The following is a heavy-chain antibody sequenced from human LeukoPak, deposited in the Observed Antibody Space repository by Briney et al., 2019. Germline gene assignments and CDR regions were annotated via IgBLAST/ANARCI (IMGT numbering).Heavy chain of an antibody. CDR1: GFTFSSTS. CDR3: AKEVWELLEPNYFDY. Sequence: PGGSLRLSCAASGFTFSSTSMSWVRQAPGKGLEWVAVTVGGGDGTYYADSVKGRFTISRDNSKNTLYLQMNSLRAEDTAVYYCAKEVWELLEPNYFDYWGQGTLVTVSS. D-gene: IGHD1-26*01. CDR2: TVGGGDGT. J-gene: IGHJ4*02. V-gene: IGHV3-23*01.